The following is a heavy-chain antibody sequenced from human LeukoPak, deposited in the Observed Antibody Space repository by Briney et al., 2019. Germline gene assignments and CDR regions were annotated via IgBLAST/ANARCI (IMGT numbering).Heavy chain of an antibody. Sequence: SETLSLTCTVSGGSISGYYWSWIRQPPGKGLEWIGEINHSGSTNYNPSLKSRVTISVDTSKNQFSLKLSSVTAADTAVYYCAATGGYCSSTSCYAPFGYWGQGTLVTVSS. V-gene: IGHV4-34*01. J-gene: IGHJ4*02. CDR1: GGSISGYY. CDR2: INHSGST. CDR3: AATGGYCSSTSCYAPFGY. D-gene: IGHD2-2*01.